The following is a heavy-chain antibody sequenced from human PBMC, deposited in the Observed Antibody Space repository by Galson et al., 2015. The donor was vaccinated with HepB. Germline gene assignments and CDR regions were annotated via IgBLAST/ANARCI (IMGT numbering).Heavy chain of an antibody. CDR2: IYYSGST. J-gene: IGHJ6*03. CDR1: GGTISSYY. CDR3: ERVKSSSWYSDYYYYYMDV. V-gene: IGHV4-59*01. D-gene: IGHD6-13*01. Sequence: ATLSLTCTVSGGTISSYYWSWIRQPPGKGLEWIGYIYYSGSTNYNPSLKSRVTISVDTSKNQFSLKLSSVTAADTAVYYCERVKSSSWYSDYYYYYMDVWGKGTTVTVSS.